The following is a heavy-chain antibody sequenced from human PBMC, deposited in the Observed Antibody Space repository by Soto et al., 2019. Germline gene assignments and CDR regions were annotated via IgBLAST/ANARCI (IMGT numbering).Heavy chain of an antibody. CDR2: ISAYNGNT. J-gene: IGHJ6*02. Sequence: GASVKVSCKASGYTFTSYGISWVRQAPGQGLEWMGWISAYNGNTNYAQKLQGRVTMTTDTSTSTAYMELRSLRSEDTAVYYCAFRDCSGGSCYSGAYYYGMDVWGQGTTVTVSS. CDR3: AFRDCSGGSCYSGAYYYGMDV. CDR1: GYTFTSYG. D-gene: IGHD2-15*01. V-gene: IGHV1-18*01.